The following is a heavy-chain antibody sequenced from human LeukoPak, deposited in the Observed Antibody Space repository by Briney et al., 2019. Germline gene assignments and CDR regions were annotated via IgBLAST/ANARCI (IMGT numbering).Heavy chain of an antibody. D-gene: IGHD1-7*01. CDR2: IKSHIDGVTT. CDR1: GLIFTNAW. V-gene: IGHV3-15*01. CDR3: VTGNYGGRAAFDF. Sequence: GGSLRLSCAASGLIFTNAWMTWVRQAPGKGLEWIGRIKSHIDGVTTDYAAPVKGRLTISRDDSKNTVFLQMDSLKTEDTAVYYCVTGNYGGRAAFDFWGQGTLATVSS. J-gene: IGHJ4*02.